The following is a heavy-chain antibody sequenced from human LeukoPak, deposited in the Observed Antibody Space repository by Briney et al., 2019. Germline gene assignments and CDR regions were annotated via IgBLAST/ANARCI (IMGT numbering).Heavy chain of an antibody. V-gene: IGHV4-61*03. D-gene: IGHD2-15*01. J-gene: IGHJ3*01. CDR3: ARHRGGFDL. CDR2: IYYSGGT. Sequence: SETLSLTCTVSGGSISSSSYYWSWIRQPPGKGLEWIGYIYYSGGTNYNPSLKSRVTISVDTSKKYFSLKLSSVTAADTAAYYCARHRGGFDLWGQGTMVTVSS. CDR1: GGSISSSSYY.